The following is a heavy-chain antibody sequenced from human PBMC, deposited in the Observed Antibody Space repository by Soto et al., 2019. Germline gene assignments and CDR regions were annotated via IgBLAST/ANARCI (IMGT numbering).Heavy chain of an antibody. D-gene: IGHD3-22*01. Sequence: VPLKIWWRGAEYRFAGLCSGCVRQIPGKGLEWMGIIYPGDSDTRYSPSFQGQVTISADKSISTAYLQWSSLKASDTAMYYCARLLYYDSSGYLGYWGQGTLVTVSS. CDR3: ARLLYYDSSGYLGY. V-gene: IGHV5-51*01. CDR2: IYPGDSDT. CDR1: EYRFAGLC. J-gene: IGHJ4*02.